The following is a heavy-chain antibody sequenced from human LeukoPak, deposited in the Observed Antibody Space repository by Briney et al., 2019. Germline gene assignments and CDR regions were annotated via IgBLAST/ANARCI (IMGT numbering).Heavy chain of an antibody. D-gene: IGHD3-10*01. Sequence: SETLSLTCTVSGGSISSSSYYWGWLRQPPGKGLEWIGSIYYSGSTYYNPSLKSRVTISVDTSKNQFSLKLSSVTAADTAVYYCARVGWFSYYYYMDVWGKGTTVTVSS. CDR1: GGSISSSSYY. CDR3: ARVGWFSYYYYMDV. V-gene: IGHV4-39*07. CDR2: IYYSGST. J-gene: IGHJ6*03.